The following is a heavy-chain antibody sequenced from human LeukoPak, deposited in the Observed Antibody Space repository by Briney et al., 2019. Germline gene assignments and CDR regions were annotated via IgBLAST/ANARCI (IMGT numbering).Heavy chain of an antibody. CDR2: IKQDGSEN. V-gene: IGHV3-7*03. D-gene: IGHD4-17*01. CDR3: ARDSTVTDY. J-gene: IGHJ4*02. CDR1: GFTFSNYW. Sequence: GGSLRLSCAASGFTFSNYWMSWVRQAPGKGLEWVANIKQDGSENYYVDSVKGRFTISRDNAKNSLYLQMNSLRAEDTAVYYCARDSTVTDYWGQGTLVTVSS.